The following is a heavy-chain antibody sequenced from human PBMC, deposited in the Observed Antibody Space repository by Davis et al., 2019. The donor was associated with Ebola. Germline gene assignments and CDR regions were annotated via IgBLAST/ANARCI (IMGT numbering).Heavy chain of an antibody. CDR2: ISAYNGNT. CDR3: ARDIVRGGSAYDFWSGYRYWYFDL. D-gene: IGHD3-3*01. CDR1: GYTFTSYG. V-gene: IGHV1-18*01. J-gene: IGHJ2*01. Sequence: ASVTVSCKASGYTFTSYGISWVRQAPGQGLEWMGWISAYNGNTNYAQKLQGRVTMTTDTSTSTAYMELRSLRSDDTAVYYCARDIVRGGSAYDFWSGYRYWYFDLWGRGTLVTVSS.